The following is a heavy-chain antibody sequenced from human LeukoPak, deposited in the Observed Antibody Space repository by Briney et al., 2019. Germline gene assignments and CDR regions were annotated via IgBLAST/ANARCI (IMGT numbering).Heavy chain of an antibody. CDR1: GFTFSSYW. V-gene: IGHV3-7*01. CDR2: IKQDGSEK. D-gene: IGHD3-9*01. J-gene: IGHJ4*02. CDR3: ARDARYFDWLLSRYFDY. Sequence: GGSLRLSCAASGFTFSSYWMSWVRQAPGKGLEWVANIKQDGSEKYYVDSVKGRFTISRDNAKNSLYLQMNSLRAEDTAVYYCARDARYFDWLLSRYFDYWGQGILVTVSS.